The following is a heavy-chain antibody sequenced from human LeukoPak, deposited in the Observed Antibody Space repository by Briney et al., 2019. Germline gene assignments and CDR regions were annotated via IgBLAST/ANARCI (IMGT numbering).Heavy chain of an antibody. Sequence: PSETLSLTCAVYGGSFSGYYWSWIRQPPGKGLEWIGEINHSGSTNYNPSLKSRVTISVDTSKNQFSLKLSSVTAADTAVYYCAKGGYCYGRYNWVDPWGQGTLVTGSS. V-gene: IGHV4-34*01. CDR3: AKGGYCYGRYNWVDP. J-gene: IGHJ5*02. D-gene: IGHD5-18*01. CDR1: GGSFSGYY. CDR2: INHSGST.